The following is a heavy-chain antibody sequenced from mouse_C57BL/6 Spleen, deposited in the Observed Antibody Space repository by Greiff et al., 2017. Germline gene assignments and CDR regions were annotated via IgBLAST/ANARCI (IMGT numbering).Heavy chain of an antibody. CDR1: GYTFTDYY. V-gene: IGHV1-76*01. J-gene: IGHJ4*01. CDR2: IYPGSGNT. CDR3: ARSNDGSYYYAMDY. Sequence: QVQLKESGAELVRPGASVKLSCKASGYTFTDYYINWVKQRPGQGLEWIARIYPGSGNTYYNEKFKGKATLTAEKSSSTAYMQLSSLTSEDSAVYFCARSNDGSYYYAMDYWGQGTSVTVSS. D-gene: IGHD2-3*01.